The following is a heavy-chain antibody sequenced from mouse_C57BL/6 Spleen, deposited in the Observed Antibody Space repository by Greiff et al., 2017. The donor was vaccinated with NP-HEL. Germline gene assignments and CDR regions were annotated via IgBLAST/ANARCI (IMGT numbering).Heavy chain of an antibody. Sequence: QVQLQQSGPELVKPGASVKISCKASGYAFSSSWMNWVKQRPGKGLEWIGRIYPGDGDTNYNGKFKGKATLTADKSSSTAYMQLSSLTSEDSAVYFCARGGSSGYGSCAYWGQGTLVTVSA. CDR1: GYAFSSSW. J-gene: IGHJ3*01. CDR3: ARGGSSGYGSCAY. CDR2: IYPGDGDT. V-gene: IGHV1-82*01. D-gene: IGHD3-2*02.